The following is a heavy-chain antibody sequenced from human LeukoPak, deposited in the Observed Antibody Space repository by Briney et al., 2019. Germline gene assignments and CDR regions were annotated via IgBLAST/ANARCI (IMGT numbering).Heavy chain of an antibody. CDR2: IYPGDSDT. J-gene: IGHJ5*02. CDR1: GYSFTSYW. Sequence: GESLKISCKGSGYSFTSYWIDWVRQMPGKGLEWMGIIYPGDSDTRYSPSFQGQVTISADKSISTAYLQWSSLKASDTAMYYCARASYYDSSGYYFSWFDPRGQGTLVTVSS. D-gene: IGHD3-22*01. CDR3: ARASYYDSSGYYFSWFDP. V-gene: IGHV5-51*01.